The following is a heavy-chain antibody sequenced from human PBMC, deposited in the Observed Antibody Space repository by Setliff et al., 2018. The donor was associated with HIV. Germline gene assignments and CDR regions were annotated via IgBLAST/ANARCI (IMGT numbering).Heavy chain of an antibody. V-gene: IGHV3-7*01. CDR1: GFTFSRYW. Sequence: PGGSLRLSCAASGFTFSRYWMSWVRQAPGEGPEWVANVKQDGSEMQYVDSVKGRFTVSRDNSKSTLYLQLSSLRPEDTAVYYCASARIPTGGVSTSLDFWGLGTLVTVSS. J-gene: IGHJ4*02. CDR2: VKQDGSEM. CDR3: ASARIPTGGVSTSLDF. D-gene: IGHD3-3*01.